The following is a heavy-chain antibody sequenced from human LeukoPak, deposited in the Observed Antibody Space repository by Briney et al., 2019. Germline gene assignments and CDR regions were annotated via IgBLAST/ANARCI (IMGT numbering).Heavy chain of an antibody. CDR3: AKSDPGYCAGGSCNLGIDY. CDR1: GFTFRNYA. CDR2: VSAAGGSR. J-gene: IGHJ4*02. Sequence: GGSLRLSCAASGFTFRNYAMTWVRQAPGKGLEWVSSVSAAGGSRWYADSVKGRFIISKDEYTNSLYLQMSGLRAEDTAVYYCAKSDPGYCAGGSCNLGIDYWGQGTLVTVSS. V-gene: IGHV3-23*01. D-gene: IGHD2-15*01.